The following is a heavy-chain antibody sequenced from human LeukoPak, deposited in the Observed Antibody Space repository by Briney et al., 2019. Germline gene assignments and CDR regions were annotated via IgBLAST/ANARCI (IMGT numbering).Heavy chain of an antibody. V-gene: IGHV4-38-2*02. CDR3: AREAAATNWFDP. D-gene: IGHD6-13*01. CDR2: IYHSGST. J-gene: IGHJ5*02. CDR1: GYSISSGYY. Sequence: PSETLSLTCTVSGYSISSGYYWGWIRQPPGKGLEWIGSIYHSGSTYYNPSLKSRVTISVDTSKNQFSLKLSSVTAADTAVYYCAREAAATNWFDPWGQGTLVTVSS.